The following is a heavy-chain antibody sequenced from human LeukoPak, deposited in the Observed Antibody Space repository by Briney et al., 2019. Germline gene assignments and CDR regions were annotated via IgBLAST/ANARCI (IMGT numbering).Heavy chain of an antibody. CDR3: ARDLGSGWTLNWFDP. CDR2: ISSSGSTI. V-gene: IGHV3-11*04. Sequence: PGGSLRLSCAASGFTFSDYYMSWIRQAPGKGLEWVSYISSSGSTIYYADSVKGRFTISRDNAKNSLYLQMNSLRAEDTAVYYCARDLGSGWTLNWFDPWGQGTLVTVSS. CDR1: GFTFSDYY. D-gene: IGHD6-19*01. J-gene: IGHJ5*02.